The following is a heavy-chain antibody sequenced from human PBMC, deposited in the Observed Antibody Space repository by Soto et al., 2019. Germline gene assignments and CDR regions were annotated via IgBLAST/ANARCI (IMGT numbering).Heavy chain of an antibody. V-gene: IGHV4-4*02. Sequence: QLQLQESGPGLVRPSGTLSLTCAVSGGFTSTNNWWSWVRQPPGKGLEWIGDAYHSGSTEYNPSLKSRVSISVDKSKNQISLKLTSATAADTAGYYCARSPTISYYGGSGTFDYGGQGTLVTVSS. CDR3: ARSPTISYYGGSGTFDY. J-gene: IGHJ4*02. CDR2: AYHSGST. D-gene: IGHD3-10*01. CDR1: GGFTSTNNW.